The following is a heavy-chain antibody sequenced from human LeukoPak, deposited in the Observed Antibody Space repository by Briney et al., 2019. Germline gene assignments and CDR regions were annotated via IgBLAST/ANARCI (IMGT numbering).Heavy chain of an antibody. V-gene: IGHV4-39*07. J-gene: IGHJ3*02. Sequence: PSETLSLTCTGSGGSISSSSYYWGWIRQPPGKGLEWIGSIYYSGGTYYNPSLKSRVTISVDTSKNQFSLKLSSVTAADTAVYYCARGSITFGGPGAFDIWGQGTMVTVSS. D-gene: IGHD3-16*01. CDR1: GGSISSSSYY. CDR3: ARGSITFGGPGAFDI. CDR2: IYYSGGT.